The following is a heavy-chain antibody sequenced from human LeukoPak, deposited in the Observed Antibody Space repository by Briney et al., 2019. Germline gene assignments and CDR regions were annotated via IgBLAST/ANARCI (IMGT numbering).Heavy chain of an antibody. CDR2: INPNSGGT. CDR3: ARDSLNFWGKGYYFDY. Sequence: ASVRVSCTASGYTFTGYYMHWVRQAPGQGLEWMGWINPNSGGTNYAQKFQGRVTMTRDTSISTAYMELSRLRSDDTAVYYCARDSLNFWGKGYYFDYWGQGTLVTVSS. J-gene: IGHJ4*02. CDR1: GYTFTGYY. V-gene: IGHV1-2*02. D-gene: IGHD3-16*01.